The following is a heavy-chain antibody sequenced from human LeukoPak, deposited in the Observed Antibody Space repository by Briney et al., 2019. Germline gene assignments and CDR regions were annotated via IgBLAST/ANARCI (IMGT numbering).Heavy chain of an antibody. V-gene: IGHV1-2*02. J-gene: IGHJ3*02. CDR1: GYTFTGYY. CDR2: INPNSGGT. Sequence: ASVKVSCKASGYTFTGYYVHWVRQSPGQGLEWMGWINPNSGGTNYAQKFQGRVTMTRDTSISTAYMEMSGLTSDDTAVYYCARDRSNRFGPPDAFAIWGQGTMVTVSS. D-gene: IGHD3/OR15-3a*01. CDR3: ARDRSNRFGPPDAFAI.